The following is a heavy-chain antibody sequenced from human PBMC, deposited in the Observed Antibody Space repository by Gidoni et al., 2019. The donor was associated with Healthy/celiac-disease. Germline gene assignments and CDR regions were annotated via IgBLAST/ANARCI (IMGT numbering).Heavy chain of an antibody. CDR2: TYYRSKWYN. V-gene: IGHV6-1*01. J-gene: IGHJ6*02. CDR3: AREAAVAGDYYYYGMDV. D-gene: IGHD6-19*01. CDR1: GDSVSSNSAS. Sequence: QVQLQQSGPGLVKPSKTLSLTCAISGDSVSSNSASWNWIRQSPSRGLEWLGRTYYRSKWYNDYAVSVKSRITINPDTSKNQFSLQLNSVTPEDTAVYYCAREAAVAGDYYYYGMDVWGQGTTVTVSS.